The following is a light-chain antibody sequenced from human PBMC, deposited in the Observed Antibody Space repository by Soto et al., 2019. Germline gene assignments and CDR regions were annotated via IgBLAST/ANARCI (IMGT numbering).Light chain of an antibody. CDR1: QTINNN. V-gene: IGKV3-11*01. CDR2: GAS. CDR3: QQRSNWPIT. J-gene: IGKJ5*01. Sequence: VMTQAPATLSVSPWARPTRSCMASQTINNNVAWYQLKDGQVPRLVIYGASTRATDIPARFSGSGSGTDFTLTISSLEPEDFAVYYCQQRSNWPITFGQGTRLEIK.